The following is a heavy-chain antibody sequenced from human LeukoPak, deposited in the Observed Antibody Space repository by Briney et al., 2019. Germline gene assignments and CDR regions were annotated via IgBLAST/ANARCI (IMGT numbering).Heavy chain of an antibody. CDR1: GYTFTGHY. J-gene: IGHJ4*02. CDR3: ARIGLKSSGYYRLDY. Sequence: ASVKVSCKASGYTFTGHYLHWVRQAPGQGLEWMGWLNPNSGDTLYIQKFQSRVTMTGDTSISTAYMELSRLMSDDTAVYYCARIGLKSSGYYRLDYWGQGTLVTVSS. D-gene: IGHD3-22*01. V-gene: IGHV1-2*02. CDR2: LNPNSGDT.